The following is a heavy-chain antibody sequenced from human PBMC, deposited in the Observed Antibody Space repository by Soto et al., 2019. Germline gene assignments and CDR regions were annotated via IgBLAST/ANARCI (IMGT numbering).Heavy chain of an antibody. CDR3: STTTGY. Sequence: QLQLQESGPGLVKPSETLSLTCIVSGDSISSSNYYWAWVRQPPGKGLEWIGSMYYSGNTYYNASLKSRVTISVDTSKSQFFLKLSSVTAADTAIYYCSTTTGYLGQGILVSVSS. CDR1: GDSISSSNYY. V-gene: IGHV4-39*01. CDR2: MYYSGNT. D-gene: IGHD1-1*01. J-gene: IGHJ4*02.